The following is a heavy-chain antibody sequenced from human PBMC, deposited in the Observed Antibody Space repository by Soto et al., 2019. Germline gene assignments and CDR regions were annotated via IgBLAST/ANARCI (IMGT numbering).Heavy chain of an antibody. CDR3: ARGGYCSGGSCYWELNWFDP. Sequence: GVLRLSCAASGFTFSSYAMSWVRQAPGKGLEWVSAISGSGGSTYYADSVKGRFTISRDNSKNTLYLQMNSLRAEDTAVYYCARGGYCSGGSCYWELNWFDPWGQGTLVTVSS. V-gene: IGHV3-23*01. CDR2: ISGSGGST. J-gene: IGHJ5*02. D-gene: IGHD2-15*01. CDR1: GFTFSSYA.